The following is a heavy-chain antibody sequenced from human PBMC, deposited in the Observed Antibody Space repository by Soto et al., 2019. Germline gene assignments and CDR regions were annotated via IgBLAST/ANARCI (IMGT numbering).Heavy chain of an antibody. Sequence: QVQLQESGPGLVTPSETLSLTCTVSGDSISTDYWSWIRRPAGKGLEWIGRISGSGSTHYSPSLKSRVTMSIDTSKNQFSLKLSSVTDADTAVYYCARELFFYDRSGYYRAPNYFDTWGHGNLVTVSS. CDR1: GDSISTDY. CDR3: ARELFFYDRSGYYRAPNYFDT. V-gene: IGHV4-4*07. J-gene: IGHJ4*01. D-gene: IGHD3-22*01. CDR2: ISGSGST.